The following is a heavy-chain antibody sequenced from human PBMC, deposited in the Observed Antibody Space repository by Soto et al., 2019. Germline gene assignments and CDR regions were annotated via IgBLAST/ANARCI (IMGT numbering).Heavy chain of an antibody. CDR3: ARSVFP. V-gene: IGHV4-59*01. Sequence: PSETLSLTCTVSGGSISRYYWSWIRQPPGKGLEWIGYMSNTGSTVYNPSFKSRVTISVDTSKNQFSLKLNSVTAADTAVYYCARSVFPWGRGTLVTV. CDR2: MSNTGST. J-gene: IGHJ5*02. CDR1: GGSISRYY.